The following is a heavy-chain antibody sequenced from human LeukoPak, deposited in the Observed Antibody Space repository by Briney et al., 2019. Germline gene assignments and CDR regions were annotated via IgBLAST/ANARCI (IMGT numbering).Heavy chain of an antibody. D-gene: IGHD6-19*01. J-gene: IGHJ5*02. CDR2: IYYSGST. CDR3: ARRSVAGVSNWFDP. CDR1: GGSISSSSYY. V-gene: IGHV4-39*01. Sequence: PSETLSLTCTVSGGSISSSSYYWGWIRQPPGKGLEWIGNIYYSGSTSYNPSLKSRVTISVDTSKNQFSLKLSSVTAADTAVYYCARRSVAGVSNWFDPWGQGTLVTVSS.